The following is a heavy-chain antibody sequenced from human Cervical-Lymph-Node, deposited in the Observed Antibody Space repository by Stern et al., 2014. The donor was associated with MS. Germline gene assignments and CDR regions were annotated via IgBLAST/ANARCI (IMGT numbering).Heavy chain of an antibody. Sequence: EQLVESGAEVKKPWASVKVSCEASGYTFNRYYMHWVRQAPGQGLEWMGMINPSGGSTNYAQKFQGRVTMTRDTSTSTVYMELNSLRSDDTATYYCARDAHGDSFDYWGQGTLVTVSS. D-gene: IGHD4-17*01. J-gene: IGHJ4*02. CDR1: GYTFNRYY. V-gene: IGHV1-46*02. CDR3: ARDAHGDSFDY. CDR2: INPSGGST.